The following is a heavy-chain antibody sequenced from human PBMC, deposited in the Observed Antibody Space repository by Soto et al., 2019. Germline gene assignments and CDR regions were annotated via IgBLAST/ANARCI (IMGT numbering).Heavy chain of an antibody. D-gene: IGHD3-10*01. Sequence: QVQLQESGPGLAKPSETLSLTCTVSGGSVSSGSYYWSWIRQPPGKGLEWIGYIYNSGSTNYNPSLKSRVTISVDTSKNHFSLRMSSVTAADTAVYYCARESASGSYYFDYWGREPWSPSPQ. CDR2: IYNSGST. J-gene: IGHJ4*02. CDR1: GGSVSSGSYY. V-gene: IGHV4-61*03. CDR3: ARESASGSYYFDY.